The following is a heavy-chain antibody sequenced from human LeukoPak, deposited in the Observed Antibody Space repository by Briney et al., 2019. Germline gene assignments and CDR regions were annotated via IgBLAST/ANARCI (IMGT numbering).Heavy chain of an antibody. CDR2: IHYTGKA. Sequence: SETLSLTCTVSGGSISGNYWTWTRQPPGKGLEWIGQIHYTGKADYNPSLRSRITISVDTSKNQMFLKVSSVTAAVTAVYYCARFGPYYDMDVWGQGTTVTVSS. J-gene: IGHJ6*02. V-gene: IGHV4-59*01. CDR1: GGSISGNY. D-gene: IGHD3/OR15-3a*01. CDR3: ARFGPYYDMDV.